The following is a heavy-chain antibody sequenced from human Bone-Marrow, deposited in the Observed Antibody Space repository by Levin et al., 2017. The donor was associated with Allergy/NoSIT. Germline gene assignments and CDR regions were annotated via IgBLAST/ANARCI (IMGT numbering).Heavy chain of an antibody. J-gene: IGHJ4*02. CDR1: GFNFKIYG. D-gene: IGHD5-18*01. CDR2: ISSSGRTT. Sequence: PGGSLRLSCTASGFNFKIYGMNWVRQAPGKGLEWVSFISSSGRTTYDADSVKGRFTISRDNDKSSVYLQMDSLRAEDTAVYYCAVTQGYTYNDRVRLGPFDYWGQGTLVSVSS. V-gene: IGHV3-48*01. CDR3: AVTQGYTYNDRVRLGPFDY.